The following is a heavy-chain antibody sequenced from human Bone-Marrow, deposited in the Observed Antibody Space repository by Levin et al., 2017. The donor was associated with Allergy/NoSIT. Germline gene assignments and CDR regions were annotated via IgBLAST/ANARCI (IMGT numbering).Heavy chain of an antibody. V-gene: IGHV4-34*01. J-gene: IGHJ5*02. CDR2: INHSGST. CDR1: GGSFSGYY. D-gene: IGHD5-12*01. Sequence: SSETLSLTCAVYGGSFSGYYWSWIRQPPGKGLEWIGEINHSGSTNYNPSLKSRVTISVDTSKNQFSLKLSSVTAADTAVYYCARAADIVATIFTPPVRDWFDPWGQGTLVTVSS. CDR3: ARAADIVATIFTPPVRDWFDP.